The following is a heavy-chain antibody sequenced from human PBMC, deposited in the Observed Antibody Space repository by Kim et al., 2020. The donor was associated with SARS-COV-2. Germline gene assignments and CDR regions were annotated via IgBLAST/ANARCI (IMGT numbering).Heavy chain of an antibody. Sequence: GGSLRLSCAASAFTFSSFSMTWVRQAPGKGLEWVSILSNSGGDTFYADSVKGRFTISRDNSKNTLYLQMNSLRAEDTAVYYCAKKGIPARVQSYFDFWGRGTLVTVSS. V-gene: IGHV3-23*01. J-gene: IGHJ2*01. CDR3: AKKGIPARVQSYFDF. D-gene: IGHD6-13*01. CDR2: LSNSGGDT. CDR1: AFTFSSFS.